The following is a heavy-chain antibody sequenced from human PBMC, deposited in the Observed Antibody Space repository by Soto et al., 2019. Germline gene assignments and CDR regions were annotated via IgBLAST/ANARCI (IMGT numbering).Heavy chain of an antibody. CDR3: SRWDGYGDY. Sequence: DVQLLQSGGGLVQPGGSLRVSCAATGFSVSSDSMTWVRQAPGKGLEYVSGISVGGDRKFYAGSVKGRFTVSRDNSKNIWFLQMDSLRVDDTAIFYCSRWDGYGDYWGQGTLVTVSS. J-gene: IGHJ4*02. V-gene: IGHV3-23*01. CDR2: ISVGGDRK. D-gene: IGHD3-22*01. CDR1: GFSVSSDS.